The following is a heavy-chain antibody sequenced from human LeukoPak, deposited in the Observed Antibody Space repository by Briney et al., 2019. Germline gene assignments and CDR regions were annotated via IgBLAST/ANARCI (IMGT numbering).Heavy chain of an antibody. CDR3: ARSYGSAYSFHI. CDR1: GFIFSDYY. V-gene: IGHV3-11*04. J-gene: IGHJ3*02. Sequence: GGSLRLSCAASGFIFSDYYMSWIRQAPGKGLEWVSYISSSGTTIYYADSVKGRFTISRDNAKNSLYLQMNSLRAEDTAVYYCARSYGSAYSFHIWGQGTMVTVSS. D-gene: IGHD3-10*01. CDR2: ISSSGTTI.